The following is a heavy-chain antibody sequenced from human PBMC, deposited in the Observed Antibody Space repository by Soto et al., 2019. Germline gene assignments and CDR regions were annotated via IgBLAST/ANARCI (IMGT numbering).Heavy chain of an antibody. CDR1: GYTFNRYW. V-gene: IGHV5-51*01. CDR2: IWPGDSET. CDR3: ARQSGMDV. Sequence: PGESLKISCKGSGYTFNRYWIAWVRQMPGKGLEWMGIIWPGDSETRYGPSFQGQVFISVDKSTNTVHLQWRSLKASDTAVYYCARQSGMDVWGQGTTVTVYS. J-gene: IGHJ6*02.